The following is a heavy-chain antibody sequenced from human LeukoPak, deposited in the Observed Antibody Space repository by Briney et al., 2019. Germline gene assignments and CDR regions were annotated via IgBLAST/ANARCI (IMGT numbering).Heavy chain of an antibody. Sequence: GGSLRLSCAASGFTFSSYAMSWVRQAPGRGLEWVANIKQDGSEKYYVDSVKGRFTISRDNAKNSLYLQMNSLRAEDTAVYYCARAGSKYYYDSSGYPLYYFDYWGQGTLVTVSS. D-gene: IGHD3-22*01. J-gene: IGHJ4*02. CDR1: GFTFSSYA. V-gene: IGHV3-7*01. CDR3: ARAGSKYYYDSSGYPLYYFDY. CDR2: IKQDGSEK.